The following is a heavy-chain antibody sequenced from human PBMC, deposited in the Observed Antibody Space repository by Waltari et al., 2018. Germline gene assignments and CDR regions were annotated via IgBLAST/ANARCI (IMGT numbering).Heavy chain of an antibody. CDR2: ITWDSDNI. J-gene: IGHJ4*02. V-gene: IGHV3-9*01. D-gene: IGHD4-17*01. CDR3: ARDTGEYRVLDY. Sequence: EVQLVGSGGGLVQPGESLTLSCAASGFPFADYAMHWVRQRPGKGLEWVSGITWDSDNIDYADSVRGRFSISRDNAQSILFLTMNSLKPEDTALYFCARDTGEYRVLDYWGQGTLVTVSS. CDR1: GFPFADYA.